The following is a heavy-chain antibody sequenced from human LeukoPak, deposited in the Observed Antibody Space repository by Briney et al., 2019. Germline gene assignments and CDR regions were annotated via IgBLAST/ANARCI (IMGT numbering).Heavy chain of an antibody. CDR3: ARERIERYTYASSDFDY. J-gene: IGHJ4*02. D-gene: IGHD5-18*01. V-gene: IGHV4-4*07. CDR1: GGSITSYY. CDR2: IHTSGRT. Sequence: SETLSLTCTVSGGSITSYYWSWIRQPAGKGLEWIGRIHTSGRTNYNPSLKSRVTISVDTSKNQFSLKVTSVTAADTALYYCARERIERYTYASSDFDYWGRGTLVTVSS.